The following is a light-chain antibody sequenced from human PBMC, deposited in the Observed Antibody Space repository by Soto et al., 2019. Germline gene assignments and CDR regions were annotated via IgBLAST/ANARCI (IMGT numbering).Light chain of an antibody. V-gene: IGLV2-11*01. CDR3: CSYAGGYTLI. CDR2: DVT. CDR1: SSDVGGYNY. J-gene: IGLJ2*01. Sequence: QSALTQPRSVSGSPGQSVIISCTGSSSDVGGYNYVSWYQQYAGKAPKLMIYDVTKRPSGVPDRFSGSKSGNTASLTISGLQAEDEADYYCCSYAGGYTLIFGGGTQLTVL.